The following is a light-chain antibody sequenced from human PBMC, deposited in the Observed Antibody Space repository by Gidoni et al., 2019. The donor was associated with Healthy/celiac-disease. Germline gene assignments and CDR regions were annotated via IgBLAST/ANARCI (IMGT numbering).Light chain of an antibody. CDR3: QQYEGT. V-gene: IGKV3-20*01. CDR2: GAS. CDR1: QSVSSSY. J-gene: IGKJ1*01. Sequence: EIVLTQAPGTLSLSPGERATLSCRASQSVSSSYLAWYQQKPGQAPRLLIYGASSRATGIPDRFSGSGSGTDFTRTISRLEPEDFAVYYCQQYEGTFXQXTKVEIK.